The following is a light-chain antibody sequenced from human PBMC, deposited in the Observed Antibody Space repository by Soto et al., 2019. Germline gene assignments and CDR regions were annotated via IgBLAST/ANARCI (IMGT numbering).Light chain of an antibody. CDR2: GAS. J-gene: IGKJ1*01. CDR3: QQYGTSPRT. CDR1: QSIFSNY. Sequence: MLTQSPGTLSLSPGERATLSCRASQSIFSNYLAWYQQKSGQAPRLLIYGASNRATGIPDRFGGSGSGTDFTLTISRLEPEDFAVYYCQQYGTSPRTFGQGTKVEFK. V-gene: IGKV3-20*01.